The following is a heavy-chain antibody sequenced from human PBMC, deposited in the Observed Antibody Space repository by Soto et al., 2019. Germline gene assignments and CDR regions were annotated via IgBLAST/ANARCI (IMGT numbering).Heavy chain of an antibody. V-gene: IGHV4-61*01. J-gene: IGHJ4*02. Sequence: ETLSLTCTVSGGSVSSGSYYWSWIRQPPGKGLEWIGYIYYTGSTNYNPSLKSRVTISVDTSENQFSLKLSSVTAADTAVYYCASSYGDYVDYWGQGTLVTVSS. CDR3: ASSYGDYVDY. CDR2: IYYTGST. CDR1: GGSVSSGSYY. D-gene: IGHD4-17*01.